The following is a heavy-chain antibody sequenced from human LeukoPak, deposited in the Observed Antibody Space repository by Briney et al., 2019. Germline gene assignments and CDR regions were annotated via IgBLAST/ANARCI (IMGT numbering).Heavy chain of an antibody. D-gene: IGHD5-24*01. CDR2: INPSGGST. J-gene: IGHJ3*02. V-gene: IGHV1-46*01. Sequence: ASVKVSCKAPGYTFTSYYMHWVRQAPGQGLEWMGIINPSGGSTSYEQKFQGRVTMTRDVSSSTVYMELSSLRSEDTAVYYCARVHDGYNAFDIWGQGTMVTVSS. CDR1: GYTFTSYY. CDR3: ARVHDGYNAFDI.